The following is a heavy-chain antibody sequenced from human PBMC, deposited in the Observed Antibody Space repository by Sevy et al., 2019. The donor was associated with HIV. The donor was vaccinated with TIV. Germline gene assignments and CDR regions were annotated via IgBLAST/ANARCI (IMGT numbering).Heavy chain of an antibody. V-gene: IGHV3-7*01. D-gene: IGHD3-16*02. CDR3: ASTYDYVWGSHRSFGAFDI. CDR2: IKQDGSEK. Sequence: GGSLRLSCAASGFTFSSYWMSWVRQAPGKGLEWVANIKQDGSEKYYVDSVKGRFTISRDNAKNSLYLQMNSLRAEDTAVYYCASTYDYVWGSHRSFGAFDIWGQGTMVTVSS. J-gene: IGHJ3*02. CDR1: GFTFSSYW.